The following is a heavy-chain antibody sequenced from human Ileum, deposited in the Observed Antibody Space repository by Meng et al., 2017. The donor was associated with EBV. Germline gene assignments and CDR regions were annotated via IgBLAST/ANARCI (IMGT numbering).Heavy chain of an antibody. J-gene: IGHJ5*02. V-gene: IGHV6-1*01. CDR3: ATSRIAKFDR. CDR1: WDSVSSDKTA. CDR2: TYRRSRWYY. Sequence: PQESRPGTVQATQSLSLSCVISWDSVSSDKTAWNWIRQSPARGLEWLGRTYRRSRWYYDYALSVKSRINISPDTSKNQVSLQLNSVTDEDTGIYYCATSRIAKFDRWGQGTLVTVSS.